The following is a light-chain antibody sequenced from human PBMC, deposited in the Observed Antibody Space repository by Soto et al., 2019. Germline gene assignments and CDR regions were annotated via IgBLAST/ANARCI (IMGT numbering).Light chain of an antibody. Sequence: DIQLTQSPSSLSASVGDRVTITCRASQGIRSDLAWYQQKPGKAPKRLIYAASSLQSGVPSRFSGSGSGTEFTLTISSLQPDDFATYYCQHYNSYSEAFGQGTKVDIK. CDR3: QHYNSYSEA. V-gene: IGKV1-17*01. CDR2: AAS. J-gene: IGKJ1*01. CDR1: QGIRSD.